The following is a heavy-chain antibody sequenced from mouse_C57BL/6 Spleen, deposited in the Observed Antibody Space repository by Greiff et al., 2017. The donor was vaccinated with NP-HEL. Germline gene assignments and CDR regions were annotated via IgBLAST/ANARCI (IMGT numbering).Heavy chain of an antibody. J-gene: IGHJ1*03. CDR3: ARSPPYYYGSSHWYFDV. CDR1: GYTFTSYW. CDR2: IYPGSGST. V-gene: IGHV1-55*01. Sequence: QVQLQQPGAELVKPGASVKMSCKASGYTFTSYWITWVKQRPGQGLEWIGDIYPGSGSTNYNEKFKSKATLTVDTSSSTAYMQLSSLTSEDSAVYYCARSPPYYYGSSHWYFDVWGTGTTVTVSS. D-gene: IGHD1-1*01.